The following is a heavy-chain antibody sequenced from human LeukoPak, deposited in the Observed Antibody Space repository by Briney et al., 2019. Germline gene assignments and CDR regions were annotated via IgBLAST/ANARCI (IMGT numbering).Heavy chain of an antibody. V-gene: IGHV5-51*01. CDR1: GCIINSYW. CDR3: ARSPSTVTTLGDYYFGMDV. CDR2: IYPGDSDT. D-gene: IGHD4-17*01. Sequence: GESLQISCKGSGCIINSYWIGWVRQLPGKGLEWLGFIYPGDSDTRYCPYFQGQVTTSARKSISTAYLQWSSLKASDTAMYYCARSPSTVTTLGDYYFGMDVWGQGTTVTVSS. J-gene: IGHJ6*02.